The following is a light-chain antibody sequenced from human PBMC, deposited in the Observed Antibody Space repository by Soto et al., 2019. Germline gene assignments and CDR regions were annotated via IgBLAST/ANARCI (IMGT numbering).Light chain of an antibody. V-gene: IGKV3-15*01. J-gene: IGKJ1*01. Sequence: EIVMTQSPATLSVSPGERATLSCRASQSVSSYLAWYQQKPGQAPRVLIYGASTTAPGIPARFSGSGSGTECTLTISSLQSEDAAVYHCQQYNDWPRTFGQGTKVDIK. CDR1: QSVSSY. CDR3: QQYNDWPRT. CDR2: GAS.